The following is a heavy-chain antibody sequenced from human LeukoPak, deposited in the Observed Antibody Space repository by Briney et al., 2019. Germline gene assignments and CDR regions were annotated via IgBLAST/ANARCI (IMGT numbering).Heavy chain of an antibody. CDR3: ARLRIGWFDP. CDR2: IYYSGST. J-gene: IGHJ5*02. CDR1: GGSISSYY. Sequence: SETLSLTCTVSGGSISSYYWSWIRQPPGKGLEWIGYIYYSGSTNYNPSLKSRVTISVDTSKNQFSLKLGSVTAADTAVYYCARLRIGWFDPWGQGTLVTVSS. V-gene: IGHV4-59*01.